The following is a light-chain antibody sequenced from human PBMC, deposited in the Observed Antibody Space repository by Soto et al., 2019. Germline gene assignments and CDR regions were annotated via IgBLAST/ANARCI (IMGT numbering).Light chain of an antibody. CDR1: QSVSSY. CDR3: QQRSNWPPWG. CDR2: DAS. V-gene: IGKV3-11*01. Sequence: EIVLTQSPATLSLSPGERATLSCRASQSVSSYLAWYQQKPGQAPRLLIYDASNRATRIPARFSGSGSGTDFTLTISSLEPEDFAVYYCQQRSNWPPWGFGQGTKVEIK. J-gene: IGKJ1*01.